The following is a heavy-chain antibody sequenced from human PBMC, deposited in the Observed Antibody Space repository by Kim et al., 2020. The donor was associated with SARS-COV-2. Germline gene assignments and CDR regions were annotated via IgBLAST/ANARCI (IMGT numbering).Heavy chain of an antibody. CDR1: GASISGTMW. CDR3: ARRIWDGAFDY. D-gene: IGHD3-16*01. Sequence: SETLSITCTVSGASISGTMWWSWVRQSPGKGLEWIGEIFHTGSTNYIPSLKSRVTISVDKSNDQFSLRLSSVTAADTALYFCARRIWDGAFDYWGQGALVTVSS. J-gene: IGHJ4*02. V-gene: IGHV4-4*02. CDR2: IFHTGST.